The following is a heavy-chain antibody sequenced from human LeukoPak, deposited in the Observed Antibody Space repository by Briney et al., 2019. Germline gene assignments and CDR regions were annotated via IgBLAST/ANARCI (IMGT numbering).Heavy chain of an antibody. CDR2: VHLDGRT. CDR3: AREGGFYRPLDY. V-gene: IGHV4-4*02. J-gene: IGHJ4*02. Sequence: PSETLSLTCGVSGGSISDTNWWTWVRQPPGKGLEWIGEVHLDGRTNYDPSLESRLTMSVDLSENHISLKLTSVTAADTAVYYCAREGGFYRPLDYSGQGTLVTVSS. CDR1: GGSISDTNW. D-gene: IGHD3-3*01.